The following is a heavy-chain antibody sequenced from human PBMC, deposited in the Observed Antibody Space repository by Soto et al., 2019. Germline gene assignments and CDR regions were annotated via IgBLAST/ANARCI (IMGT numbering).Heavy chain of an antibody. V-gene: IGHV3-23*01. CDR2: IGGRGGST. D-gene: IGHD4-17*01. CDR3: AKDGYGDRPYYFDY. Sequence: EVQLLESGGGLVQPGGSLRLSSAASGFTFSTYALNWVRQAPGKGLEWVSAIGGRGGSTYFADSVKGRFSISRDSSKNTLYLQMNSLRAEDTAVYYCAKDGYGDRPYYFDYWGQGTLVTVSS. CDR1: GFTFSTYA. J-gene: IGHJ4*02.